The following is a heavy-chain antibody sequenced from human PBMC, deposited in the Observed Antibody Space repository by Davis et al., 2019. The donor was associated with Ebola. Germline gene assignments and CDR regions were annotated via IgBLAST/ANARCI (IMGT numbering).Heavy chain of an antibody. J-gene: IGHJ6*03. D-gene: IGHD6-6*01. CDR2: IIPIVGFA. CDR3: ARGDIAARPPGYSFLYMDV. Sequence: SVKVSCKTSGDTVKYYGINWVRQGPGQGLEWLGGIIPIVGFAKYSQKFRGRLTLSADKSTNTAYMDLISLTTDDTATYFCARGDIAARPPGYSFLYMDVWGNGTTVLVSS. V-gene: IGHV1-69*10. CDR1: GDTVKYYG.